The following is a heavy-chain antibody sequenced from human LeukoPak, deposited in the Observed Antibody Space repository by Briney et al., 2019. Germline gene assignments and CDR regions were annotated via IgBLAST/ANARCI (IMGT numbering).Heavy chain of an antibody. V-gene: IGHV4-39*07. CDR2: IYYGGST. CDR3: ARVRGYWSGGSCSRWFDP. D-gene: IGHD2-15*01. J-gene: IGHJ5*02. Sequence: SETLSLTCTVSGGSISSSDYYWGWIRQPPGKGLEWIGSIYYGGSTYYNPSLKSRVTISVDTSKNQFSLKLSSVTAADTAVYYCARVRGYWSGGSCSRWFDPWGQGTLVTVSS. CDR1: GGSISSSDYY.